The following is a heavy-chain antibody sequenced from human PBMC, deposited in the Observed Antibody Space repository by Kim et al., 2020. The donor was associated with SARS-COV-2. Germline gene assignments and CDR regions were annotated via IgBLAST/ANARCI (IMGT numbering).Heavy chain of an antibody. D-gene: IGHD5-12*01. CDR2: IIPIFGTA. V-gene: IGHV1-69*13. Sequence: SVKVSCKASGGTFSSYAISWVRQAPGQGLEWMGGIIPIFGTANYAQKFQGRVTITADESTSTAYMELSSLRSEDTAVYYCARGDIGGYNLYSRFYYFDYWGQGTLVTVSS. CDR3: ARGDIGGYNLYSRFYYFDY. J-gene: IGHJ4*02. CDR1: GGTFSSYA.